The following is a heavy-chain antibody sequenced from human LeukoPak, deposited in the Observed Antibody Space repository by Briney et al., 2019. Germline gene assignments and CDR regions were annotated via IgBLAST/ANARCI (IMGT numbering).Heavy chain of an antibody. CDR1: GFTFSSYD. J-gene: IGHJ6*02. Sequence: GGSLRLSCAASGFTFSSYDMSWVRQAPGKGLEWVSGISGSGGSTYYADSVKGRFTISRDNSKNTLYLQMNSLRAEDTAVYYCAKAVSCSSTSCYRSYGMDVWGQGTTVTVSS. D-gene: IGHD2-2*02. V-gene: IGHV3-23*01. CDR3: AKAVSCSSTSCYRSYGMDV. CDR2: ISGSGGST.